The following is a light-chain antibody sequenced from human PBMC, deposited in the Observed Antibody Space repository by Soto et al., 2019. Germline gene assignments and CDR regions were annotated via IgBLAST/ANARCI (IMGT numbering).Light chain of an antibody. J-gene: IGKJ2*01. CDR2: DAS. V-gene: IGKV3-11*01. CDR1: QSVSSY. Sequence: EIVLTQSPDTLSLSPAERATLSCRASQSVSSYLAWYQQKPGQAPRLLIYDASNRATGIPARFSGSGSGTDFTLTISSLEPEDFALYYCQQRSNWPYTIGQGTKLDIK. CDR3: QQRSNWPYT.